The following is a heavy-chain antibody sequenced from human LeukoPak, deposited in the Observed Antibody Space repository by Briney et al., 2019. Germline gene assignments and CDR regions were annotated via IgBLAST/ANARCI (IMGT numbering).Heavy chain of an antibody. D-gene: IGHD1-26*01. J-gene: IGHJ5*02. CDR2: INPTGGST. CDR3: ARDNSVGDNAWWFDP. CDR1: GYIFTSYY. Sequence: REASVKVSCKASGYIFTSYYMHWVRQAPGQGLEWMGLINPTGGSTGYAQKFQGRVTMTRDMSTSTDYMELSSLRSGDTAIYYCARDNSVGDNAWWFDPWGQGTLVTVSS. V-gene: IGHV1-46*01.